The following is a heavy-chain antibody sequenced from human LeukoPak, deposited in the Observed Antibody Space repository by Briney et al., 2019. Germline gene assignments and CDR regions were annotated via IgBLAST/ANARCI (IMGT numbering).Heavy chain of an antibody. CDR3: ARVGGGNYYYYGMDV. D-gene: IGHD2-15*01. J-gene: IGHJ6*02. CDR1: VGSISSYY. CDR2: IYYSGST. V-gene: IGHV4-59*13. Sequence: SETLPFTCTVSVGSISSYYWSWIREPPGKGLEWVGYIYYSGSTNYNPSLKSRVTISVDTSENQFSLKLSSVTAADTAVYFCARVGGGNYYYYGMDVWGQGTTVTVSS.